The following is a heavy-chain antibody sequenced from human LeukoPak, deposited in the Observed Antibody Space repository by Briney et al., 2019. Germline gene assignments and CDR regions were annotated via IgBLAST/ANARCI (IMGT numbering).Heavy chain of an antibody. V-gene: IGHV1-18*01. J-gene: IGHJ4*02. D-gene: IGHD6-19*01. Sequence: ASVKVSCKASGYTFTIYGISWVRQAPGQGLEWMGWISAYNGNTNYAQKLQGRVTMTTDTSTSTAYMELRSLRSDDTAVYYCARARKYSSGWYFDYWGQGTLVTVSA. CDR2: ISAYNGNT. CDR3: ARARKYSSGWYFDY. CDR1: GYTFTIYG.